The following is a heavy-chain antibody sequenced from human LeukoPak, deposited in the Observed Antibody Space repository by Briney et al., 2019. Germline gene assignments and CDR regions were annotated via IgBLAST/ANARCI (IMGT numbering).Heavy chain of an antibody. CDR3: ARPSGSYGHDAFDI. CDR1: GFTFSSYG. V-gene: IGHV3-30*02. D-gene: IGHD1-26*01. CDR2: IRFDGSNK. J-gene: IGHJ3*02. Sequence: GGSLRLSCSASGFTFSSYGMHWVRQPPGKGLEWVAFIRFDGSNKHYADSVKGRFTISRDNSKYTLYLQMNSLRAEDTAVYYCARPSGSYGHDAFDIWGQGTMVTVSS.